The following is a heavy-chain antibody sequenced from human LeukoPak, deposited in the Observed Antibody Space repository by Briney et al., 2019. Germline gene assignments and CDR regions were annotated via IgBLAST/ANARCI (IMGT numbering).Heavy chain of an antibody. CDR2: IIPIFGTA. CDR3: ARVAAILTGYYNFRSGAFDY. J-gene: IGHJ4*02. CDR1: GGTFSSYA. V-gene: IGHV1-69*05. Sequence: ASVKVSCKASGGTFSSYAISWVRQAPGQGLGWMGGIIPIFGTANYAQKFQGRVTITTDESTSTAYMELSSLRSEDTAVYYCARVAAILTGYYNFRSGAFDYWGQGTLVTVSS. D-gene: IGHD3-9*01.